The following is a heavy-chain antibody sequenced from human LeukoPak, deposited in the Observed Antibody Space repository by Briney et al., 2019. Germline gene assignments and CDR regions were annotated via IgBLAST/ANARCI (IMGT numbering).Heavy chain of an antibody. CDR2: IFHSGST. Sequence: SETLSLTCTVSGGSISGYYWVWLRQPAGKGLEWIGRIFHSGSTNYNPSLNSRVTMSVDTSKNQFSLKLSSVTAADTAVYYCARSRIVLADSLDPWGQGTLVTVSS. D-gene: IGHD6-19*01. CDR3: ARSRIVLADSLDP. V-gene: IGHV4-4*07. CDR1: GGSISGYY. J-gene: IGHJ5*02.